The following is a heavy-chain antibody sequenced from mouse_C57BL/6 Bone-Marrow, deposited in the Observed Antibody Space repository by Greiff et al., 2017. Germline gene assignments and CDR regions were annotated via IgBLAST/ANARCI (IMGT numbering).Heavy chain of an antibody. Sequence: QVQLQQSGAELARPGASVKMSCKASGYTFTSYTMHWVKQRPGQGLEWIGYINPSSGYTKYNQKFKDKATLTADKSSSTAYMQLSSLTSEDSAYYYCARSFNWEFAYWGQGTLVTVSA. D-gene: IGHD4-1*01. CDR1: GYTFTSYT. J-gene: IGHJ3*01. CDR2: INPSSGYT. CDR3: ARSFNWEFAY. V-gene: IGHV1-4*01.